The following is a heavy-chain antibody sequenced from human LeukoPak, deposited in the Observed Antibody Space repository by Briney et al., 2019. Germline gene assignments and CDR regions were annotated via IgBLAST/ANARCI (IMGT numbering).Heavy chain of an antibody. Sequence: GGSLRLSCAASGFTFNHAWMNWVRQAPGKGLEWVGRIKSKTDGATTEYAAPVKGRFTISRDDSKNTLYLQMNSLKTQDTAVYYCTTVGSSRYYYYFDYWGQGSLVTVSS. D-gene: IGHD3-22*01. V-gene: IGHV3-15*01. J-gene: IGHJ4*02. CDR2: IKSKTDGATT. CDR3: TTVGSSRYYYYFDY. CDR1: GFTFNHAW.